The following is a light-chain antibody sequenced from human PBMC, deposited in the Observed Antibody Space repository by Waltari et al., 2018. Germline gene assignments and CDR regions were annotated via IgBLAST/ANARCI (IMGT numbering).Light chain of an antibody. CDR3: QRYNSAPWT. CDR1: QDISDDY. J-gene: IGKJ1*01. CDR2: LAS. Sequence: DFQMTQSPSSLSASVGDTVTITCRASQDISDDYLAWYQQKPGKSPELLIYLASTLQFGVPSRFRGSGSGKDFTLTITSLQPEVVATYYCQRYNSAPWTFGQGTKV. V-gene: IGKV1-27*01.